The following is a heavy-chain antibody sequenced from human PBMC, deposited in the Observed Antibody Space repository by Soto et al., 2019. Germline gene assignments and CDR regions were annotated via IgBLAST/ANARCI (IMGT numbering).Heavy chain of an antibody. J-gene: IGHJ2*01. CDR1: GGTFSKSG. Sequence: QVQLVQSGAEVKKPGSSVKVSCKASGGTFSKSGISWVRQAPGQGLECMGVIMPTSGRPDYAQKFQGRVIITADESSNTAYMELSGLTSEDTAVYYCARTTITGTSPSRGFFDLWGRGTLVTVSS. V-gene: IGHV1-69*01. D-gene: IGHD1-7*01. CDR3: ARTTITGTSPSRGFFDL. CDR2: IMPTSGRP.